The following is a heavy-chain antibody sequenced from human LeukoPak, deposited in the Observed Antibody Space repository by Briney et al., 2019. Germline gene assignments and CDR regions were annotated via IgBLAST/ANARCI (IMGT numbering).Heavy chain of an antibody. CDR2: INSDGSST. J-gene: IGHJ4*02. V-gene: IGHV3-74*01. CDR3: AKEGSYDSSGYYPIDY. CDR1: GFTFSSYW. D-gene: IGHD3-22*01. Sequence: GGSLRLSCAASGFTFSSYWMHWVRQAPGKGLVWVSRINSDGSSTSCADSVKGRFTISRDNAKNTLYLQMNSLRADDTAVYYCAKEGSYDSSGYYPIDYWGQGTLVTVSS.